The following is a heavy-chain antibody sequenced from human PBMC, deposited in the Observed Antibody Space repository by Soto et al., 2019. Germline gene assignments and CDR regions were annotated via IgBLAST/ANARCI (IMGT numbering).Heavy chain of an antibody. Sequence: QLHLQESGPGLVNPSETLSLSCTVTGDSLFSITYYWGWVRQTPGKALERIGSIQHTGSTSYNPSFKSRVIISVDTSKNQFSLNLNSVTASDTAVYYCVRRGRLNHRWSCMDVWGQGTTVTVSS. J-gene: IGHJ6*02. D-gene: IGHD1-26*01. CDR1: GDSLFSITYY. V-gene: IGHV4-39*01. CDR2: IQHTGST. CDR3: VRRGRLNHRWSCMDV.